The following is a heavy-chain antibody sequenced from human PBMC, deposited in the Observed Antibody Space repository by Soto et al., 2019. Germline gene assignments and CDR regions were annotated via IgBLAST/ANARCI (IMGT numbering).Heavy chain of an antibody. Sequence: EVQLAESGGGMVQPGGSLRLSCVASGFTFSSYDMHWVRQAPGKGLEYVSSISSNGGTTYYGNSVKDRFTISRDNSKNTLYLQMGSLRADDMAVYYCVRRVSGNYDYWGQGTLVTVSS. V-gene: IGHV3-64*01. D-gene: IGHD1-7*01. CDR3: VRRVSGNYDY. J-gene: IGHJ4*02. CDR1: GFTFSSYD. CDR2: ISSNGGTT.